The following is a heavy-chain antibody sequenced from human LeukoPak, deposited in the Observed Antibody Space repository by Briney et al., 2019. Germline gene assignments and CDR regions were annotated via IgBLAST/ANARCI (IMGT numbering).Heavy chain of an antibody. V-gene: IGHV1-2*02. CDR1: GYTFTGYY. CDR2: INGNSGDT. J-gene: IGHJ1*01. Sequence: ASVKVSCKASGYTFTGYYLHWMRQAPGQRLEWMGWINGNSGDTNYAQKFQGRVTMTRDTSISTAYMDLIRLTSDDTAVYYCVRVAVTGIAYFQYWGQGTLVTVPS. CDR3: VRVAVTGIAYFQY. D-gene: IGHD6-19*01.